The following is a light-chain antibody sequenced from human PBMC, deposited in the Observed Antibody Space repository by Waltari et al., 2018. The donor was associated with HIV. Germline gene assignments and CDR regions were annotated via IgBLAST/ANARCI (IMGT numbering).Light chain of an antibody. J-gene: IGLJ3*02. CDR3: ASYVGGGNVL. Sequence: QSALTQAASVSGSPGQSITISCTGTSTDVGTYNLVSWYQQHPDKAPKVMIFEVTKRPSGVSNRFSGSKSGNTASLTISGLQAEDEADYYCASYVGGGNVLFGGGTKLTVL. CDR1: STDVGTYNL. CDR2: EVT. V-gene: IGLV2-23*02.